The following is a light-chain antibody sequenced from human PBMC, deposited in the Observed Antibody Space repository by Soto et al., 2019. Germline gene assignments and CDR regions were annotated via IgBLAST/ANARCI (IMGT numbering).Light chain of an antibody. Sequence: DIQMTQSPSSLSASVGDRVTITCRASQGISNYLAWYQQKPGKVPKLLIYATSTLQSGVPSRFSGSGSGTDCTLTISSLQPEDVATCYCQKYNSAPYSFGQVIKLEIK. V-gene: IGKV1-27*01. J-gene: IGKJ2*01. CDR1: QGISNY. CDR2: ATS. CDR3: QKYNSAPYS.